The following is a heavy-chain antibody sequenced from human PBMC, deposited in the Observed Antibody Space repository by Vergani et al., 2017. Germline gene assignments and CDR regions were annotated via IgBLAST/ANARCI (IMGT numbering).Heavy chain of an antibody. CDR3: AREPYARGFDP. V-gene: IGHV4-59*11. Sequence: QVQLQESGPGLVKPSETLSLTCTVSGGSISSHYWSWTRQPPGKGLEWIGYIYYSGSTNYNPSLKSRVTISVDTSKNQFSLKLSSVTAADTAVYYCAREPYARGFDPWGQGTLVTVSS. CDR1: GGSISSHY. D-gene: IGHD3-10*02. J-gene: IGHJ5*02. CDR2: IYYSGST.